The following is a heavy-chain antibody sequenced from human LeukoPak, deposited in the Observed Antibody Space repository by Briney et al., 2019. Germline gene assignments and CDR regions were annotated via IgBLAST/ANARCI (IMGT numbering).Heavy chain of an antibody. CDR2: ISWNSGSI. CDR1: GFTFADYA. D-gene: IGHD6-19*01. J-gene: IGHJ4*02. Sequence: GRSLRLFCAASGFTFADYAMHWVRQAPGNGLEWVSGISWNSGSIGYADSVKGRFTISRDNAKNSLYLQMNSLRAEDLALYYCAKGYSSGWYLGPADYWGQGTLVTVSS. CDR3: AKGYSSGWYLGPADY. V-gene: IGHV3-9*03.